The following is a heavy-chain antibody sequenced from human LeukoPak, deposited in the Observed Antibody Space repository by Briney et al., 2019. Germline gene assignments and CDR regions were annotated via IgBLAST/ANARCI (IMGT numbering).Heavy chain of an antibody. CDR2: IYSDGRT. V-gene: IGHV3-53*01. J-gene: IGHJ3*02. CDR3: ARGLSLSGYLGAFDI. D-gene: IGHD3-22*01. CDR1: GFTVSNKY. Sequence: GGSLGLSCAASGFTVSNKYMTWVRQAPGKGLEWVSLIYSDGRTYYADSVHSRCTISRDNSKNTLYLQMNSLRVEDTAVYFCARGLSLSGYLGAFDIWGQGTMVTVSS.